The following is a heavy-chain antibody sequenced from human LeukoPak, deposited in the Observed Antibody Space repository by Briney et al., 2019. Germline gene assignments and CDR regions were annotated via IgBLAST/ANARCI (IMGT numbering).Heavy chain of an antibody. J-gene: IGHJ4*02. CDR2: IYYSGST. CDR3: AIHIGTAAAADY. D-gene: IGHD6-25*01. CDR1: GGSISSGGYY. Sequence: SETLSLTCTVSGGSISSGGYYWSWIRQHPGKGLEWIGYIYYSGSTYYNPSLKSRVTISVDTSKNQFSLKLSSVTAADTAVYYCAIHIGTAAAADYWGQGSLVTVSS. V-gene: IGHV4-31*03.